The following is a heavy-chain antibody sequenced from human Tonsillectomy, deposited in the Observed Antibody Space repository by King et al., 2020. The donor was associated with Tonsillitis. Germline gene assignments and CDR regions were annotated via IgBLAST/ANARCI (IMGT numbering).Heavy chain of an antibody. D-gene: IGHD1-14*01. CDR2: IKQDGSEA. CDR3: ARDSLTATRAFDL. CDR1: GFTFSSYW. J-gene: IGHJ2*01. Sequence: VQLVESGGGLVQPGGSLRLSCAASGFTFSSYWMSWVRQAPGKGLEWVANIKQDGSEAYYVDSVTGRLTISRDTAENPLYLQMNSLRAEDTAVYYCARDSLTATRAFDLWGRGTLVTVSS. V-gene: IGHV3-7*03.